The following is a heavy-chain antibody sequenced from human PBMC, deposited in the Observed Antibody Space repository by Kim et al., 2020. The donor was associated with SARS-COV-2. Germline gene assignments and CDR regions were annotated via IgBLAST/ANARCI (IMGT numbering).Heavy chain of an antibody. CDR3: ARGQGSSWYLDY. V-gene: IGHV6-1*01. Sequence: DYAVSVKSRITINPDTSKNQFSLQLNSVTPEDTAVYYCARGQGSSWYLDYWGQGTLVTVSS. D-gene: IGHD6-13*01. J-gene: IGHJ4*02.